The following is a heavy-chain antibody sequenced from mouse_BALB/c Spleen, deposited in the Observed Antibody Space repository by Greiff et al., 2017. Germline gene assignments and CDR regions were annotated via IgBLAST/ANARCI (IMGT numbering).Heavy chain of an antibody. CDR3: ARSRGFAY. Sequence: EVKLVESGGGLVKPGGSLKLSCAASGFTFSDYYMYWVRQTPEKRLEWVATISDGGSYTYYPDSVKGRFTISRDNAKNNLYLQMSSLKSEDTAMYYCARSRGFAYWGQGTLVTVSA. V-gene: IGHV5-4*02. CDR1: GFTFSDYY. CDR2: ISDGGSYT. D-gene: IGHD3-3*01. J-gene: IGHJ3*01.